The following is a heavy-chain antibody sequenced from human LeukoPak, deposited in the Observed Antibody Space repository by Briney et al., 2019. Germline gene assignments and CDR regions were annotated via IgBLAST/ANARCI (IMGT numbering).Heavy chain of an antibody. D-gene: IGHD6-13*01. V-gene: IGHV5-51*01. CDR2: IYPGDSDT. Sequence: GESLKISCKGSGYSFTSYWIGWVRQMPGKGLEWMGIIYPGDSDTRYSPSFQGQVTISADKSISTAYLQWSSLKASDTAMYYCARRSIAAAEVVTPADYWGQGTLVTVSS. CDR3: ARRSIAAAEVVTPADY. CDR1: GYSFTSYW. J-gene: IGHJ4*02.